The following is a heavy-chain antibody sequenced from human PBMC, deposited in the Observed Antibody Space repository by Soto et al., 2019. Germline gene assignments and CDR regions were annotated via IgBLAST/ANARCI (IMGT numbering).Heavy chain of an antibody. CDR1: GGYSVGGGDS. CDR2: IYHSGST. V-gene: IGHV4-30-2*01. D-gene: IGHD3-16*01. Sequence: PLEMLSLTYAVAGGYSVGGGDSWSWIRQPPGKGLEWIGYIYHSGSTYYNPSLKSRVTISVDRSKNQFSLKLSSVTAADTAVYYCARGGGYTFDYWGQGTLVTVSS. CDR3: ARGGGYTFDY. J-gene: IGHJ4*02.